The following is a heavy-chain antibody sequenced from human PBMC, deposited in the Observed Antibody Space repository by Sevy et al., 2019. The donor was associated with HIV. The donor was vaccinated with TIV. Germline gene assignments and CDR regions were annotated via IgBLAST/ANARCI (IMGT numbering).Heavy chain of an antibody. V-gene: IGHV3-30-3*01. D-gene: IGHD2-15*01. Sequence: GGSLRLSCAASGFTFNFFSMHWVRQAPGKGLEWVATISFDGSNEHYADSVKGRFIISRDNAENSLYLQMNSLRVEDTAVYYCARDGGLGYCTGGSCNRYYYYYGLDVWGQGTTVTVSS. J-gene: IGHJ6*02. CDR3: ARDGGLGYCTGGSCNRYYYYYGLDV. CDR2: ISFDGSNE. CDR1: GFTFNFFS.